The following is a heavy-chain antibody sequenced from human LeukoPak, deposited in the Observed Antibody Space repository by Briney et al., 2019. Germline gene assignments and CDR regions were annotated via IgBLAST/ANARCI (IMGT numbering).Heavy chain of an antibody. CDR2: INSDGSST. Sequence: PGGSLRLSCAASGFTFSSHWMHWVRQAPGKGLVWVSRINSDGSSTSYADSVKGRFTISRDDSKNSLYLQMNSLRTEDTALYYCAKGQEGFDYWGQGTLVTVSS. CDR1: GFTFSSHW. CDR3: AKGQEGFDY. J-gene: IGHJ4*02. V-gene: IGHV3-74*01.